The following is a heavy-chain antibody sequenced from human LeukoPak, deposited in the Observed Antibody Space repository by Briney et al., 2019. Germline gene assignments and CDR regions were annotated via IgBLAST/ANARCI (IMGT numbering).Heavy chain of an antibody. CDR2: INPNSGGT. CDR3: ARGAPSYCSSTSCLAYYFDY. Sequence: ASVKVSCKASGYTFTGYYMHWVRQAPGQGVEWMGWINPNSGGTNYAQKFQGWVTMTRDTSISTAYMELSRLRSDDTAVYYCARGAPSYCSSTSCLAYYFDYWGQGTLVTVSS. V-gene: IGHV1-2*04. J-gene: IGHJ4*02. D-gene: IGHD2-2*01. CDR1: GYTFTGYY.